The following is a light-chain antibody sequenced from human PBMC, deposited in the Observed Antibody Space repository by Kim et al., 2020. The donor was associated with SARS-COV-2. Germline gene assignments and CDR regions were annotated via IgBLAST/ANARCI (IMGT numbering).Light chain of an antibody. CDR3: SSYTSSSTYV. J-gene: IGLJ1*01. CDR1: SSDVGGYNY. Sequence: GQSITISCTGTSSDVGGYNYASWYQQHPGKAPKLMIYDVRKRPSGVSNRFSGSKSGNTASLTISGLQPEDETDYYCSSYTSSSTYVFGTGTKVTVL. CDR2: DVR. V-gene: IGLV2-14*04.